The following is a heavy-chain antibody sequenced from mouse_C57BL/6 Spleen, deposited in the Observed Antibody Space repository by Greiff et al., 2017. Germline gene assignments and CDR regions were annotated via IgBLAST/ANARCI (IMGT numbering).Heavy chain of an antibody. V-gene: IGHV1-55*01. D-gene: IGHD1-1*01. Sequence: VQLQQSGAELVKPGASVKMSCKASGYTFTSYWITWVKQRPGQGLEWLGDIYPGSGSTNSNEKFKSKATLTVDTSSSTAYMQLSSLTSEDSAVYYCARSGDYYYIDYWSQGTTLTVTS. J-gene: IGHJ2*01. CDR3: ARSGDYYYIDY. CDR1: GYTFTSYW. CDR2: IYPGSGST.